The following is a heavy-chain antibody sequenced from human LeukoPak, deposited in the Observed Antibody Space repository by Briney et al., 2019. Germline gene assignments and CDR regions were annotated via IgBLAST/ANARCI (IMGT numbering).Heavy chain of an antibody. CDR3: ARGRSGYSYGYYFDY. D-gene: IGHD5-18*01. Sequence: PSETLSLTCAVYGGSFSGYYWSWIRQPPGKGLEWIGEINHSGSTNYNPSLKSRVTISVDTSKNQFSLKLSSVTAAHTAVYYCARGRSGYSYGYYFDYWGQGTLVTVSS. J-gene: IGHJ4*02. V-gene: IGHV4-34*01. CDR2: INHSGST. CDR1: GGSFSGYY.